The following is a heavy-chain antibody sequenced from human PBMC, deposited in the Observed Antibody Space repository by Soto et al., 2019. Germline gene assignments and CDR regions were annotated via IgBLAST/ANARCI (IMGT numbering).Heavy chain of an antibody. CDR1: GYSFCNYW. D-gene: IGHD1-20*01. J-gene: IGHJ4*02. Sequence: PGESLKISCRGSGYSFCNYWIGWVRQMPGKGLEWMGIIYPGDSATTYSPSWQGQVTFSADKSIDTAYLQWTSLKASDTAIYYCASLYTNNFTLYWGQGTQVTVSS. V-gene: IGHV5-51*01. CDR3: ASLYTNNFTLY. CDR2: IYPGDSAT.